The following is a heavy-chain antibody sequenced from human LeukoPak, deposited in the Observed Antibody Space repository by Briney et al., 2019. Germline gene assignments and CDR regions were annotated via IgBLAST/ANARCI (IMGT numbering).Heavy chain of an antibody. J-gene: IGHJ3*02. Sequence: PETLSLTPTVPGDSLRSYFWDWIRQTAGKGLERMGHISASGGTNYNPSLKSRVSMSVDTFKNQFSLKLSSVTAADTAVYYCARSHSWFGEFDAFDIWGQGTMVAVSS. V-gene: IGHV4-4*07. CDR1: GDSLRSYF. CDR2: ISASGGT. CDR3: ARSHSWFGEFDAFDI. D-gene: IGHD3-10*01.